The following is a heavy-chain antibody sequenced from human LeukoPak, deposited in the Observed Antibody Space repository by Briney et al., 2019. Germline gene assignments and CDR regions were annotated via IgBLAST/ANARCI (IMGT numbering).Heavy chain of an antibody. D-gene: IGHD5-24*01. CDR3: AKDRDGYNYFLDP. CDR1: GFTFSSYG. Sequence: GGSLRLSCAASGFTFSSYGMHWVRQAPGKGLEWVAFIRYDGSNKYYADSVKGRFTISRDNSKNTLYLQMNSLRAEDTAVYYCAKDRDGYNYFLDPWGQGTLVTVSS. CDR2: IRYDGSNK. J-gene: IGHJ5*02. V-gene: IGHV3-30*02.